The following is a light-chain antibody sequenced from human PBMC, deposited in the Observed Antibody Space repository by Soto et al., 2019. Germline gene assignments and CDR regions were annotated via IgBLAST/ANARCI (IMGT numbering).Light chain of an antibody. CDR3: QQYDNLPIT. J-gene: IGKJ5*01. Sequence: DIQLTQSPSFLSASVGDRVTITCRASQGIRNYLAWYQQKPGRAPKLLIYDASSLQSGVPSRFSGSGSGTDFTFTISSLQPEDIATYYCQQYDNLPITFGQGTRLEIK. CDR2: DAS. CDR1: QGIRNY. V-gene: IGKV1-33*01.